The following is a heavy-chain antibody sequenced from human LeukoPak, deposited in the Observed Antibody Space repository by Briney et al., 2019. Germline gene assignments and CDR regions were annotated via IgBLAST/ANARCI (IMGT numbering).Heavy chain of an antibody. CDR2: MTLNTKNT. D-gene: IGHD3-16*01. CDR3: ARVSRVLGTWRYFYYMDV. V-gene: IGHV1-8*01. Sequence: ASVNVSCKASGYSFTSYDINWVRQASGQGLEWMGWMTLNTKNTVSAHKFQGRITMTRNTSINTAYMELSSLRSEDTAVYYCARVSRVLGTWRYFYYMDVWGEGTTVTISS. CDR1: GYSFTSYD. J-gene: IGHJ6*03.